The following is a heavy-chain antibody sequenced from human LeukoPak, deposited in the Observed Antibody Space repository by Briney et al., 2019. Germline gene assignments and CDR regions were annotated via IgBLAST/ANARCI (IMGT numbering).Heavy chain of an antibody. CDR1: GYTFTGYY. V-gene: IGHV1-69*05. CDR3: ARDRSYPLAARLDY. J-gene: IGHJ4*02. D-gene: IGHD6-6*01. CDR2: IIPIFGTA. Sequence: SVKVSCKASGYTFTGYYMHWVRQAPGQGLEWMGRIIPIFGTANYAQKFQGRVTITTDESTSTAYMELSSLRSEDTAVYYCARDRSYPLAARLDYWGQGTLVTVSS.